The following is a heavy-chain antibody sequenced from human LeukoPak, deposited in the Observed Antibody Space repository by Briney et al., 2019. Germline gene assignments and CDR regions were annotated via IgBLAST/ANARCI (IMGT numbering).Heavy chain of an antibody. J-gene: IGHJ5*02. D-gene: IGHD3-10*01. V-gene: IGHV3-21*01. Sequence: GGSLRLSCAASGFTFSTYSMNWVRQAPGKGLEWVSSITSSSSYIYYTDSAKGRFTISRDNAKNSLYLQMNSLRAEDTAVYYCATDLIHYYGSGAKTWGQGTLVTVSS. CDR2: ITSSSSYI. CDR1: GFTFSTYS. CDR3: ATDLIHYYGSGAKT.